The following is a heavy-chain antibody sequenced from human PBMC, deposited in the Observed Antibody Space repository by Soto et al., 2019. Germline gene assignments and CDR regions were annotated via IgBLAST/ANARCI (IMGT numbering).Heavy chain of an antibody. Sequence: GASVKVSCKASGYTFTSYDINWVRLATGQGLEWMGWMNPNSGNTAYAQKFQGRVTMTRNTSISTAYMELSSLRSEDTAVYYCAREGQAPYYDYGMDVWGQGTAVTVSS. V-gene: IGHV1-8*01. J-gene: IGHJ6*02. CDR1: GYTFTSYD. CDR3: AREGQAPYYDYGMDV. CDR2: MNPNSGNT.